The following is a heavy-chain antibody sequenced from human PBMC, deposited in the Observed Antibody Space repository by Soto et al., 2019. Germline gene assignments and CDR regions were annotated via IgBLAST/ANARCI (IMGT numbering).Heavy chain of an antibody. CDR2: ISYDGSNK. D-gene: IGHD3-10*01. V-gene: IGHV3-30*18. CDR1: GFTFSNAW. Sequence: PGGSLRLSCAASGFTFSNAWINWVRQAPGKGLEWVAVISYDGSNKYYADSVKGRFTISRDNSKNTLYLQMNSLRAEDTAVYYCAKDRRKLLWFGSTPEHFDYWGQGTLVTVSS. J-gene: IGHJ4*02. CDR3: AKDRRKLLWFGSTPEHFDY.